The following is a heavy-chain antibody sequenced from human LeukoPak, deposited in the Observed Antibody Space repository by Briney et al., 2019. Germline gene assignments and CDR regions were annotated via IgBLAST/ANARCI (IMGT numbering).Heavy chain of an antibody. CDR1: GFTFSSYS. CDR3: ARDPFSSSSFDY. CDR2: ISSSSSYI. V-gene: IGHV3-21*01. D-gene: IGHD6-13*01. Sequence: GGSLRLSCAASGFTFSSYSMNWVRQAPGKGLEWVSSISSSSSYIYYADSVKGRFTISRDNAKNSVYLQMNSLRVEDTAVYYCARDPFSSSSFDYWGQGTLVTVSS. J-gene: IGHJ4*02.